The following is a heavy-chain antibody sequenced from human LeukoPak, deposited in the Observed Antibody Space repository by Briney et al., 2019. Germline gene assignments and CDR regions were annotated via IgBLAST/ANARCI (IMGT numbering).Heavy chain of an antibody. Sequence: PSETLSLTCAVYGGSFSGYYWSWIRQPPGKGLEWIGEINHSGSTNYNPSLKSRVTISVDTSKNQLSLKLSSVTAADTAVYYCARVNWNYVGAQDYWGQGTLVTVSS. CDR1: GGSFSGYY. D-gene: IGHD1-7*01. V-gene: IGHV4-34*01. CDR3: ARVNWNYVGAQDY. J-gene: IGHJ4*02. CDR2: INHSGST.